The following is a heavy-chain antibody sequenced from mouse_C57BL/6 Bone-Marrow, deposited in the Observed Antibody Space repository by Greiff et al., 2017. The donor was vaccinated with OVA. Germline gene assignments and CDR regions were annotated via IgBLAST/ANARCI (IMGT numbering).Heavy chain of an antibody. Sequence: VQLQQPGAELVKPGASVKLSCKASGYTFTSYWMHWVKQRPGQGLEWIGMIHPNSGSTNYNEKFKSKATLTVDKSSSTAYMQLSSLTSEDSAVYYCARDYYGSSLLDYWGQGTTLTVSS. D-gene: IGHD1-1*01. J-gene: IGHJ2*01. CDR2: IHPNSGST. V-gene: IGHV1-64*01. CDR1: GYTFTSYW. CDR3: ARDYYGSSLLDY.